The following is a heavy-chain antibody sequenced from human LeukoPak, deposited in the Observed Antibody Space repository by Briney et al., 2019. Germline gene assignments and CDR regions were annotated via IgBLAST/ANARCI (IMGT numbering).Heavy chain of an antibody. J-gene: IGHJ4*02. V-gene: IGHV1-2*02. CDR1: GYTFTGYY. CDR3: ARDRLRYYDFWSGYPYYFDY. D-gene: IGHD3-3*01. CDR2: INPNSGGT. Sequence: GASVKVSCKASGYTFTGYYTHWVRQAPGQGLEWMGWINPNSGGTNYAQKFQGRVTMTRDTSISTAYMELSRLRSDDTAVYYCARDRLRYYDFWSGYPYYFDYWGQGTLVTVSS.